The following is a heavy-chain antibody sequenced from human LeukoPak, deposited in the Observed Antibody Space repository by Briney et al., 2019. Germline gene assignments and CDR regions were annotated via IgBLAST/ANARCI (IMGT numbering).Heavy chain of an antibody. CDR1: GYTFTSYD. CDR2: MNPNSGNT. CDR3: VRVEAAAGEEAICYYYYYMDV. J-gene: IGHJ6*03. Sequence: ASVKVSCKASGYTFTSYDINWVRQAAGQGLEWMGWMNPNSGNTGYAQKFQGRVIMTRNTVMSKSYMELSSLRSEDTTVYYCVRVEAAAGEEAICYYYYYMDVWGKGTTVTVSS. D-gene: IGHD6-13*01. V-gene: IGHV1-8*01.